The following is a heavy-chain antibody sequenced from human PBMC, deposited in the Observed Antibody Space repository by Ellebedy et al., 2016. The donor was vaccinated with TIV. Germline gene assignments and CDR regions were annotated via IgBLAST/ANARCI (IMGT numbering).Heavy chain of an antibody. Sequence: GESLKISCSASGFTFTTYAMHWVRQAPGKGLEWVAVISYDGINTYYADSVKDRFTISRDNSKYMLYLQLSSLRVDDPAVYMCVEGSKKDPGTAPKGLAFDSWGQGTLVTVSS. CDR3: VEGSKKDPGTAPKGLAFDS. J-gene: IGHJ4*02. V-gene: IGHV3-30*07. CDR2: ISYDGINT. D-gene: IGHD1-1*01. CDR1: GFTFTTYA.